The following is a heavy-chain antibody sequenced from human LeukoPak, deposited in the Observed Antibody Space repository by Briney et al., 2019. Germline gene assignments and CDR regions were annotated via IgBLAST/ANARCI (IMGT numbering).Heavy chain of an antibody. CDR2: ISGSGDST. CDR3: AKQDIRSSGWYD. CDR1: GFTFSNYA. D-gene: IGHD6-19*01. Sequence: GGSLRLSCAASGFTFSNYAMSWVRQAPGQGLEWVSAISGSGDSTYYADSVRGRFTISRDNAENTLYLQVSSRRDEDTAVYYCAKQDIRSSGWYDWGQGTLVTVSS. V-gene: IGHV3-23*01. J-gene: IGHJ4*02.